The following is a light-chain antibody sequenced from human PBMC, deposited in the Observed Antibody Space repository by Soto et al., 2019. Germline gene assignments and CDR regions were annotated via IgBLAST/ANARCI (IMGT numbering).Light chain of an antibody. CDR1: SSDVGGYNF. J-gene: IGLJ3*02. V-gene: IGLV2-14*01. CDR2: DVS. Sequence: QSALIQPASVSGSPGQSITISCTGTSSDVGGYNFVSWHQQHPGKAPKLMIYDVSNRPSGVSNRFSGSKSGNTASLTISGLQAEDEADYYCSSYTTSNTLVFGGGTKLTVL. CDR3: SSYTTSNTLV.